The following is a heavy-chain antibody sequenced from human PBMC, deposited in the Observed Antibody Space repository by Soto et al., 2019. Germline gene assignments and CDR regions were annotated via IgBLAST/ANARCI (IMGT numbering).Heavy chain of an antibody. Sequence: SVKVSCKASGYTFTSYGISWVRQAPGQGPEWMGGISAIFGTANYAQKFQGRVTITADESTSTAYMELSSLRSEDTAVYYCARDLAYCGGDCYSGYNWFDPWGQGTLVTVSS. CDR3: ARDLAYCGGDCYSGYNWFDP. J-gene: IGHJ5*02. D-gene: IGHD2-21*02. CDR2: ISAIFGTA. V-gene: IGHV1-69*13. CDR1: GYTFTSYG.